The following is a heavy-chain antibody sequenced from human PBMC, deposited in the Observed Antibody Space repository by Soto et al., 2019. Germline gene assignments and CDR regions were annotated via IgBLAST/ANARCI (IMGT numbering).Heavy chain of an antibody. J-gene: IGHJ4*02. CDR1: GFTLGNYW. CDR3: ARGGLEPFDY. CDR2: INDYGTTI. D-gene: IGHD1-1*01. V-gene: IGHV3-74*01. Sequence: CSLSISCAASGFTLGNYWMHWVRQAPGKGLVWVSRINDYGTTINYAESVEGRFIISRDDAKSEVYLQMNNLRAEDSAVYYCARGGLEPFDYWGQGALVTVSS.